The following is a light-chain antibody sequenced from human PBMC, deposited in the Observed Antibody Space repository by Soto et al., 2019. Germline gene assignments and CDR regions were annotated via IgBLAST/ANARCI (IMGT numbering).Light chain of an antibody. Sequence: AVVTQEPSLTVSPGGTVTLTCASSTGAVTSGHYPNWVQQKPGQAPRALIYSSTNKYSWTPARFSGSLLGDKAALTLSGVQPEDEAEYYCLLYYGGGWVFGGGTKVTVL. J-gene: IGLJ3*02. CDR3: LLYYGGGWV. CDR1: TGAVTSGHY. CDR2: SST. V-gene: IGLV7-43*01.